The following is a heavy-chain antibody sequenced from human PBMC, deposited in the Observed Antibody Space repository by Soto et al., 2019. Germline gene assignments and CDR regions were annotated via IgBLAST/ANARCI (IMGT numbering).Heavy chain of an antibody. J-gene: IGHJ4*02. D-gene: IGHD2-15*01. V-gene: IGHV3-23*01. Sequence: GGSLRLSCAASGFTFSNYAMSWVRQAPGTGLEWVSAVNDVGSATYYADSVKGRFTISRDNSRKTLFLQMSSLRAEDTAVYFCAKGSAGGRPYYFDFWGRGTLVTVSS. CDR3: AKGSAGGRPYYFDF. CDR1: GFTFSNYA. CDR2: VNDVGSAT.